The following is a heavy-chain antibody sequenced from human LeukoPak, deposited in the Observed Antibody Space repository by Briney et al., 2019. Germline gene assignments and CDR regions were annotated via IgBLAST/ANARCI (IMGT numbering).Heavy chain of an antibody. V-gene: IGHV4-34*01. D-gene: IGHD4-23*01. CDR1: GGSFSGYY. CDR2: INHSGST. Sequence: PSETLSLTCAVYGGSFSGYYWSWIRQPPGKGLEWIGEINHSGSTNYNPSLKSRVTISVDTSKNQFSLKLSSVTAADTAVYYCARGIRWTGRAFDIWGRGTMVTVSS. J-gene: IGHJ3*02. CDR3: ARGIRWTGRAFDI.